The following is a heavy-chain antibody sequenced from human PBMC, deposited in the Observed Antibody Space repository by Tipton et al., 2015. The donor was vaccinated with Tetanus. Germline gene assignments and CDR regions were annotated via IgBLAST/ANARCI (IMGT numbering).Heavy chain of an antibody. CDR2: IYYSGDT. CDR1: GGPITSGNYY. Sequence: TLSLTCTVSGGPITSGNYYWNWIRHHPVKGLEWIGYIYYSGDTHYNPSFKSRVTMSVDTSKNQFSLRLNSVTAADTAVYYCARQQPGIYYYVVDHWSQGTLVTV. J-gene: IGHJ4*02. V-gene: IGHV4-31*03. D-gene: IGHD3-22*01. CDR3: ARQQPGIYYYVVDH.